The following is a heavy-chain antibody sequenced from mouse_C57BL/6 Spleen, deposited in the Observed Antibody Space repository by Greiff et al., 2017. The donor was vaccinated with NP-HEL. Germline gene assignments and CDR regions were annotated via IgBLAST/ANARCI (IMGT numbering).Heavy chain of an antibody. J-gene: IGHJ4*01. D-gene: IGHD5-1*01. Sequence: DVQLVESGGGLVQPKGSLKLSCAASGFSFNTYAMNWVRQAPGKGLEWVARIRSKSNNYATYYADSVKDRFTISRDDSESMLYLQMNNLKTEDTAMYYCVRGGQYPYYAMDYWGQGTSVTVSS. CDR3: VRGGQYPYYAMDY. CDR2: IRSKSNNYAT. CDR1: GFSFNTYA. V-gene: IGHV10-1*01.